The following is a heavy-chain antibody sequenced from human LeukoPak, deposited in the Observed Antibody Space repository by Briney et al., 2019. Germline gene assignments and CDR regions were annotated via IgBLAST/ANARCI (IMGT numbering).Heavy chain of an antibody. V-gene: IGHV3-74*01. D-gene: IGHD6-13*01. Sequence: GGSLRLTCAASGFTFSSYWMHWGRQAPGKGLVWVSRINSDGSSTSYADSVKCRFTISRDNANNPLYLQMNSLRVEDTAVYYCARDFSQQLVFWGQGTLVTVSS. CDR3: ARDFSQQLVF. CDR2: INSDGSST. J-gene: IGHJ4*02. CDR1: GFTFSSYW.